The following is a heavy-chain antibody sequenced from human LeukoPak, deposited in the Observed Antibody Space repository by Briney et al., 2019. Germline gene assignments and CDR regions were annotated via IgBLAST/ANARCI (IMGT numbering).Heavy chain of an antibody. CDR1: GFTFSSYG. D-gene: IGHD6-19*01. CDR2: IRYDGSNK. J-gene: IGHJ5*02. CDR3: AKDLDHSRGVWFDP. Sequence: GGSLRLSCAASGFTFSSYGMHWVRQAPGKGLEWVAFIRYDGSNKYCADSVKGRFTISRDNSKNTLYLQMNSLRAEDTAVYYCAKDLDHSRGVWFDPWGQGTLVTVSS. V-gene: IGHV3-30*02.